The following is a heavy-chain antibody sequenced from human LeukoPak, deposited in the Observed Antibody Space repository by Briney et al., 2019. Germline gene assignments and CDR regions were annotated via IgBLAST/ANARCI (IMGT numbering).Heavy chain of an antibody. J-gene: IGHJ5*02. D-gene: IGHD6-19*01. CDR1: GGSISSYY. CDR3: ARYLAVAGTYWFDP. V-gene: IGHV4-59*01. Sequence: PSETLSLTCTVSGGSISSYYWSWIRQPPGKGLEWIGYIYYSGSTNYNPSLKSRVTISADTSKNQFSLKLSSVTAADTAVYYCARYLAVAGTYWFDPWGQGTLVTVSS. CDR2: IYYSGST.